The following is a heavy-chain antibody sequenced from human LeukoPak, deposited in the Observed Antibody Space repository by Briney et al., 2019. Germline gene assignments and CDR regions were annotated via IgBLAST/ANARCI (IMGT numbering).Heavy chain of an antibody. D-gene: IGHD1-26*01. CDR3: ARVLGSGSYKLDY. V-gene: IGHV1-2*02. CDR1: GYTFTGYY. J-gene: IGHJ4*02. Sequence: ASVKVSCKAFGYTFTGYYLHWVRQAPGQGLEWMGWLNPDSGGTKYAQKFQGRVTMTRDTSISTAYMELSRLRSDDTAVYYCARVLGSGSYKLDYWGQGTLVTVSS. CDR2: LNPDSGGT.